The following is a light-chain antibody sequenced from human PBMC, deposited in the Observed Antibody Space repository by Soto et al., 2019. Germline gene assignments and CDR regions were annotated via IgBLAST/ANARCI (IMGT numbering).Light chain of an antibody. J-gene: IGKJ1*01. CDR1: QSVGSN. Sequence: IVMTQSPAILSLSPGERATLSCRASQSVGSNLVWYQQRPGQAPRLLLYGASTRATDIPARFSGSGSGTEFTLTISSLQSEDFAVYYCQQYSNWPSWTFGQGTKVDIK. V-gene: IGKV3-15*01. CDR3: QQYSNWPSWT. CDR2: GAS.